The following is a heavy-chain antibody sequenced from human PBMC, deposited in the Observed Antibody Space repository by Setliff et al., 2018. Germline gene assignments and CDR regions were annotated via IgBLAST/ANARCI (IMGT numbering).Heavy chain of an antibody. V-gene: IGHV4-59*01. CDR2: IYSSGSS. Sequence: KPPETLSLTCSVSGGSISSSYWTWIRQPPGKGLEWIGYIYSSGSSNYNPSLKSRVTISVDTSKNQFSLRLSSVTAADTAVYYCARAAKYDSSGYYGFWFDPWGQGNLVTV. CDR3: ARAAKYDSSGYYGFWFDP. CDR1: GGSISSSY. D-gene: IGHD3-22*01. J-gene: IGHJ5*02.